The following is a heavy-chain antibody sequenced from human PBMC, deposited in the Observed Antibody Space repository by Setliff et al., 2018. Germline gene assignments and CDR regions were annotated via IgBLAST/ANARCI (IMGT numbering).Heavy chain of an antibody. V-gene: IGHV1-2*02. J-gene: IGHJ6*03. Sequence: ASVKVSCKASGYTFTGYYMHWVRQAPGQGLEWMGWINPNSGGTNYAQKFQGRVTMTRDTSISTAYMELSRLRSDDTALYYCARDPLPKHYDVVTGYYSAPNYYYMDVWGKGTTVTVSS. CDR2: INPNSGGT. D-gene: IGHD3-9*01. CDR1: GYTFTGYY. CDR3: ARDPLPKHYDVVTGYYSAPNYYYMDV.